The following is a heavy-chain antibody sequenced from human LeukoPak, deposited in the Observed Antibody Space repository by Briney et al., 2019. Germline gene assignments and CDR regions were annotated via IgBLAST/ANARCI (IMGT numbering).Heavy chain of an antibody. V-gene: IGHV1-8*02. CDR3: ARVRSLYGRYYDSSGYYYAGTIYYFDY. CDR2: MNPNSGNT. D-gene: IGHD3-22*01. Sequence: ASVKVSCKASGYTFTGYYMHWVRQATGQGLEWMGWMNPNSGNTGYAQKFQGRVTMTRNTSISTAYMELSSLRSEDTAVYYCARVRSLYGRYYDSSGYYYAGTIYYFDYWGQGTLVTVSS. CDR1: GYTFTGYY. J-gene: IGHJ4*02.